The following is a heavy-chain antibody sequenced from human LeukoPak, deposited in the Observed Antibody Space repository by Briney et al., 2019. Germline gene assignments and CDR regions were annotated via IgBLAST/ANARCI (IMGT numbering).Heavy chain of an antibody. V-gene: IGHV4-59*01. D-gene: IGHD1-26*01. CDR2: IYYSGST. CDR1: GGSISGYY. Sequence: SETLSLTCTASGGSISGYYWSWIRQPPGKGLEWLGYIYYSGSTNYNPSLKSRVTISVETSKNQFSLRLSSVTAADTAVYYCAKETGGSYSNDAFDIWGQGTMVTVSS. CDR3: AKETGGSYSNDAFDI. J-gene: IGHJ3*02.